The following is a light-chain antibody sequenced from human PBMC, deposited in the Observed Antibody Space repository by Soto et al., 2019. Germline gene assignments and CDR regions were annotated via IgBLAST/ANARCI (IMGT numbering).Light chain of an antibody. J-gene: IGLJ2*01. CDR2: DNN. V-gene: IGLV1-51*01. CDR3: GTWDSSLCEVV. CDR1: SSNIGNNY. Sequence: QSVLTQPPSVSAAPGQTVTISCSGSSSNIGNNYVSWYQQLPGTAPKLLIYDNNKRPSGIPDRFSGSKSGTSATLGITGLQAGDEADYYCGTWDSSLCEVVFGGGTQLTVL.